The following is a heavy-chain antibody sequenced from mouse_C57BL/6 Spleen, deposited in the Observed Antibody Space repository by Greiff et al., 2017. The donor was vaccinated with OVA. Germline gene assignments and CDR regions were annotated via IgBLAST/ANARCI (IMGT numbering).Heavy chain of an antibody. CDR2: IDPSDSYT. V-gene: IGHV1-59*01. D-gene: IGHD2-1*01. CDR3: AREGYGNYFDY. J-gene: IGHJ2*01. CDR1: GYTFTSYW. Sequence: VQLQQSGAELVRPGTSVKLSCKASGYTFTSYWMHWVKQRPGQGLEWIGVIDPSDSYTNYNQKFKGKATLTVDTSSSTAYMQLSSLTSEDSAVYYCAREGYGNYFDYWGQGTTLTVSS.